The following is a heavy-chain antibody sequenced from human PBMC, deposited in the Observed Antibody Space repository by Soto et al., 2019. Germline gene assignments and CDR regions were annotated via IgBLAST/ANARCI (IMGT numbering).Heavy chain of an antibody. J-gene: IGHJ4*02. D-gene: IGHD3-9*01. CDR1: GYTFTSYA. CDR3: ARGVLRYFDWPYLDY. V-gene: IGHV1-3*01. CDR2: INAGNGNT. Sequence: EASVKVSCKASGYTFTSYAMHWVRQAPGQRLEWMGWINAGNGNTKYSQKFQGRVTITRDTSASTAYMELSSLRSEDTAVYYCARGVLRYFDWPYLDYWGQGTLVTVSS.